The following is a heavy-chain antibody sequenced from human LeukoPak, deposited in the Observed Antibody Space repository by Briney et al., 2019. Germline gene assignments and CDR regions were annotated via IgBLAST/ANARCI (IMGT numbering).Heavy chain of an antibody. V-gene: IGHV4-39*07. CDR1: GGSISSSSYY. Sequence: SETLSLTCTVSGGSISSSSYYWGWIRQPPGKGLEWIGSIYYSGSTYYNPSLRSRVTISVDTSKNQFSLKLSSVTAADTAVYYCARDMYFDWLLPNWFDPWGQGTLVTVSS. CDR2: IYYSGST. CDR3: ARDMYFDWLLPNWFDP. J-gene: IGHJ5*02. D-gene: IGHD3-9*01.